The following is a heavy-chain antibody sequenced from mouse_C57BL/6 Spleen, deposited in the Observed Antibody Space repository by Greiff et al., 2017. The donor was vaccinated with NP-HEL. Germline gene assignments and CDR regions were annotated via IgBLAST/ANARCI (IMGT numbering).Heavy chain of an antibody. Sequence: EVKVVESGGGLVKPGGSLKLSCAASGFTFSDYGMHWVRQAPEKGLEWVAYISSGSSPIYYADTVKGRFTISRDNAKNTLCLQMTSLRSEDTAMYYCARPSDGYYFDYWGQGTTLTVSS. CDR2: ISSGSSPI. CDR3: ARPSDGYYFDY. V-gene: IGHV5-17*01. CDR1: GFTFSDYG. J-gene: IGHJ2*01. D-gene: IGHD2-3*01.